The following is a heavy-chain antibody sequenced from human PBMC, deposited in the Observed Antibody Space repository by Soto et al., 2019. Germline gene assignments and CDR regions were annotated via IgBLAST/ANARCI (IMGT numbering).Heavy chain of an antibody. V-gene: IGHV3-7*01. CDR1: GFNFDNYW. D-gene: IGHD1-1*01. Sequence: VVSVRLSCAASGFNFDNYWMAWGRQAPGKGLEWVANIKQDGSDKNYVDSVKGRFTISRDNAKNSLYLQMNSLRAEDSAVYSCARDTTGILDYWGQGTLVTVSS. CDR3: ARDTTGILDY. CDR2: IKQDGSDK. J-gene: IGHJ4*02.